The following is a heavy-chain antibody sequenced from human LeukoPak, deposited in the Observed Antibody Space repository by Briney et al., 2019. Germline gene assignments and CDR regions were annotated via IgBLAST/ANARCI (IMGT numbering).Heavy chain of an antibody. CDR2: INHSGST. D-gene: IGHD3-16*02. CDR1: GGSFSGYY. J-gene: IGHJ4*02. V-gene: IGHV4-34*01. Sequence: SETLSLTCAVYGGSFSGYYWSWIRQPPGKGLEWIGEINHSGSTNYNPSLKRRVTISVDTSKNQFSLKLSSVTAADTAVYYCARQLVILYYFDYWGQGTLVTVSS. CDR3: ARQLVILYYFDY.